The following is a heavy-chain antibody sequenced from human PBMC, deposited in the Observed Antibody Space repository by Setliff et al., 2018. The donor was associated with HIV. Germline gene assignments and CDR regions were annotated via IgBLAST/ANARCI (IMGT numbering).Heavy chain of an antibody. D-gene: IGHD1-26*01. CDR1: GYTFIGYG. Sequence: ASVKVSCKTSGYTFIGYGVTWVRQVPGQGLEWVGWISTYNGNTNYAQKFQGRVTMTTDTSTSAAYLELRSLRSDDTAIYYCARVRTYSDFYYPAPIPSYYFDFWGQGTLVTVSS. CDR2: ISTYNGNT. CDR3: ARVRTYSDFYYPAPIPSYYFDF. J-gene: IGHJ4*02. V-gene: IGHV1-18*01.